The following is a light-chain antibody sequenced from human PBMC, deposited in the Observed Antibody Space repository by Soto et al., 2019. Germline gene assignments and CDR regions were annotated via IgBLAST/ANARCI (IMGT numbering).Light chain of an antibody. J-gene: IGLJ1*01. CDR2: EGS. CDR3: CSYARGSTYV. CDR1: SSDVGSYNL. Sequence: SVLTQPASVSGSPGQSITISCTGTSSDVGSYNLVSWYQQHPGKVPQLMIYEGSKRPSGVSNRFSGSKSGNTASLTISGLQAEDEADYYCCSYARGSTYVFXTGTKVTVL. V-gene: IGLV2-23*01.